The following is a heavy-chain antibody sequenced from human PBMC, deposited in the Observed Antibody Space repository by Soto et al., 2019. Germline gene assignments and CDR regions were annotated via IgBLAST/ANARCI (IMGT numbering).Heavy chain of an antibody. CDR3: AKDPDYDFWSGYYGPSPGMDV. Sequence: HPGGSLRLSCAASGFTFSSYAMSWVRQAPGKGLEWVSAISGSGGSTYYADSVKGRFTISRDNSKNTLYLQMNSLRAEDTAVYYCAKDPDYDFWSGYYGPSPGMDVWGQGTTVTVSS. CDR1: GFTFSSYA. J-gene: IGHJ6*02. CDR2: ISGSGGST. D-gene: IGHD3-3*01. V-gene: IGHV3-23*01.